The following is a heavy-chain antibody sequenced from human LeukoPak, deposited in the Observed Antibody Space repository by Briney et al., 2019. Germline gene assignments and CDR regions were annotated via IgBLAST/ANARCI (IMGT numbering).Heavy chain of an antibody. J-gene: IGHJ4*02. D-gene: IGHD3-22*01. V-gene: IGHV3-23*01. Sequence: PGGSLRLSCAASGFTFSSYAMNWVRQAPGKGLEWVSAISGSGDRTYYADSVKGRFTISRDNSKNTLYLQMNSLRAEDTAVYYCARDIATTKLKWLLLEGLDYWGQGTLVTVSS. CDR2: ISGSGDRT. CDR1: GFTFSSYA. CDR3: ARDIATTKLKWLLLEGLDY.